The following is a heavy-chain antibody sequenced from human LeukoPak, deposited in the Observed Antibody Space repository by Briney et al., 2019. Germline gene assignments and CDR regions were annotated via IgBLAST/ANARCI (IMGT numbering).Heavy chain of an antibody. D-gene: IGHD3-16*02. Sequence: SETLSLTCTVSGGSISSSSYYWGWIRQPPGKGLEWIGSIYYSGSTYYNPSLKSRVTISVDTSKNQFSLKLSSVTAADTAVYYCARLIDYYYGMDVWGQGTLVTVSS. CDR2: IYYSGST. CDR1: GGSISSSSYY. J-gene: IGHJ6*02. CDR3: ARLIDYYYGMDV. V-gene: IGHV4-39*01.